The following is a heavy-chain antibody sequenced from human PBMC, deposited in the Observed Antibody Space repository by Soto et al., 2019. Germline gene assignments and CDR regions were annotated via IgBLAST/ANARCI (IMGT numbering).Heavy chain of an antibody. V-gene: IGHV4-59*08. Sequence: SETLSLTCTVSGGSISSYYWSWIRQPPGKGLEWIGYIYYSGSTNYNPSLESRVAISVDTSKNQFSLKVTSVTAADTAIYYCARLGGYCSSTSCYGYYGMDVWGQGTTVTVSS. CDR2: IYYSGST. CDR3: ARLGGYCSSTSCYGYYGMDV. CDR1: GGSISSYY. D-gene: IGHD2-2*01. J-gene: IGHJ6*02.